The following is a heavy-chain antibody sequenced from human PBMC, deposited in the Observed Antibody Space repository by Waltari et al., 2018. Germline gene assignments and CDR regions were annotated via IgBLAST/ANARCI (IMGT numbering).Heavy chain of an antibody. CDR3: AGRVYVSGSYYTY. J-gene: IGHJ4*02. D-gene: IGHD3-10*01. CDR1: GGTFSSYT. V-gene: IGHV1-69*02. CDR2: VITSLGIG. Sequence: QVQLVQSGAAVKKPGSSVQVSCKASGGTFSSYTISWGRRAPGQGRVWMGSVITSLGIGNYAQKYQGRVTITADKSTSTAYMELSSMRSEDKAVDYCAGRVYVSGSYYTYWGQGTLVTVSS.